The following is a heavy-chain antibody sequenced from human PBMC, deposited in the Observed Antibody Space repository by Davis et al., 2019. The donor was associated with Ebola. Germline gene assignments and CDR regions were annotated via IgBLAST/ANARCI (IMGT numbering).Heavy chain of an antibody. J-gene: IGHJ2*01. CDR1: GFTFSSYG. CDR3: ARDPGELLFWYFDL. CDR2: ISSSSSTI. V-gene: IGHV3-48*02. D-gene: IGHD1-26*01. Sequence: GGSLRLSCAASGFTFSSYGMHWVRQAPGKGLEWVSYISSSSSTIYYADSVKGRFTISRDNAKNSLYLQMNSLRDEDTAVYYCARDPGELLFWYFDLWGRGTPVTVSP.